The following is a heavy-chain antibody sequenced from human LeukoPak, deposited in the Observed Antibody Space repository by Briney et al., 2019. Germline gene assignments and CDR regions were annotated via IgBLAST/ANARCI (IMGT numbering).Heavy chain of an antibody. Sequence: GGSLRLSCAASGIIVSNNYMSWVRQAPGRGLEWVSVIYSGGSTYYADSVKGRFTISRDNAKNSLYLQMNSLRAEDTAVYYCARDSSDSFAFDYWGQGTLVTVSS. V-gene: IGHV3-66*01. CDR1: GIIVSNNY. CDR2: IYSGGST. CDR3: ARDSSDSFAFDY. D-gene: IGHD2-21*01. J-gene: IGHJ4*02.